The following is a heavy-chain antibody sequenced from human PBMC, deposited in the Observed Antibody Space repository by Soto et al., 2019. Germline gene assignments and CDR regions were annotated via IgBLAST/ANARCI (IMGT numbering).Heavy chain of an antibody. J-gene: IGHJ4*02. D-gene: IGHD3-16*01. CDR3: AREESRDRMAFGAGGFDY. Sequence: QVQLVQSGAEVKKPGSSVKVSCKASGGTFSSYAISWVRQAPGQGLEWMGGIIPIFGTANYAQKFQGRVTIPADESTSTADREQSSLRSEDTAVYYCAREESRDRMAFGAGGFDYWGQGTLVTVST. V-gene: IGHV1-69*01. CDR1: GGTFSSYA. CDR2: IIPIFGTA.